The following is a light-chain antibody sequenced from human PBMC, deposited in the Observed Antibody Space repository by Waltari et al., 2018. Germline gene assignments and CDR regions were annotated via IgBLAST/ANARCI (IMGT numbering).Light chain of an antibody. CDR1: SGSVSSAYF. CDR2: STT. V-gene: IGLV8-61*01. Sequence: QNVVTQEPSSSVSPGGTGTLTCGLSSGSVSSAYFPRWYQQTPGQAPRMLIHSTTTPSAGVPDRFSGSILGNKAALTITGAQAEDESDYYCALYMGNGISVFGGGTRLTVL. CDR3: ALYMGNGISV. J-gene: IGLJ3*02.